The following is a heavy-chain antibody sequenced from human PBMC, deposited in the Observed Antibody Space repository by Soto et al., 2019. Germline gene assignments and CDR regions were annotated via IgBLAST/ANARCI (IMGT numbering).Heavy chain of an antibody. D-gene: IGHD5-18*01. CDR3: ARGTAMVSDYYYGMDV. Sequence: SVKVSCKASGGTFSSYAISWVRQAPGQGLEWMGGIIPIFGTANCAQKFQGRVTITADESTSTAYMELSSLRSEDTAVYYCARGTAMVSDYYYGMDVWGQGTTVTVSS. CDR2: IIPIFGTA. V-gene: IGHV1-69*13. CDR1: GGTFSSYA. J-gene: IGHJ6*02.